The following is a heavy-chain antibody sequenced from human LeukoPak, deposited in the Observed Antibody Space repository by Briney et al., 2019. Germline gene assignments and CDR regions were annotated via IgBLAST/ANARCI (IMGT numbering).Heavy chain of an antibody. J-gene: IGHJ6*03. CDR3: ARRPSGSYYYYYYMDV. Sequence: ASVKVSCKASGYTFTSYGISWVRQAPGQGLGWMGWTSAYNGNTNYAQKLQGRVTMTRDTSISTAYMELSRLRSDDTAVYYCARRPSGSYYYYYYMDVWGKGTTVTISS. D-gene: IGHD1-26*01. CDR2: TSAYNGNT. V-gene: IGHV1-18*01. CDR1: GYTFTSYG.